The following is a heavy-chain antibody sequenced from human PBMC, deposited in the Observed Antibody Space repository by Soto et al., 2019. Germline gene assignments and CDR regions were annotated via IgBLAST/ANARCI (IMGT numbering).Heavy chain of an antibody. Sequence: GASVKVSCKVSGYTLTELSMHWVRQAPGKGLEWMGGFDPEDGETIYAQKFQGRVTMTEDTSTDTAYMELSSLRSEDTAVYYCATKSIAARGGAFDIWGQGTMVTVSS. CDR1: GYTLTELS. CDR3: ATKSIAARGGAFDI. J-gene: IGHJ3*02. CDR2: FDPEDGET. V-gene: IGHV1-24*01. D-gene: IGHD6-6*01.